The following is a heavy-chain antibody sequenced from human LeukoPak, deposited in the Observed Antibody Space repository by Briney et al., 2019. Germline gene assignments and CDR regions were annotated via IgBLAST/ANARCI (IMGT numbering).Heavy chain of an antibody. CDR3: ARGGICGGDCYPLDY. D-gene: IGHD2-21*02. CDR2: MNPNSGNT. Sequence: GASVKVSCKASGYTFTSYYMHWGRQATGQGLEWMGWMNPNSGNTGYAQKFQGRVTITRNTSISTAYMELSSLRSEDTAVYYCARGGICGGDCYPLDYWGQGTLVTVSS. J-gene: IGHJ4*02. V-gene: IGHV1-8*03. CDR1: GYTFTSYY.